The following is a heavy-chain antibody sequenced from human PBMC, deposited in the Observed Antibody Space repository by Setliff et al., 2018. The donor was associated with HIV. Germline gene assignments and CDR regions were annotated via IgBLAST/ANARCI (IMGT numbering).Heavy chain of an antibody. CDR3: ARVYYYDSSGYSEPYYMDV. CDR2: IYYSGST. V-gene: IGHV4-59*11. Sequence: SETLSLTCAVSGVSISSHYWSWIRQPPGKGLEWIGYIYYSGSTNYNPSLKSRVTISVDTSKKQFSLKLSSVTAADTAVYYCARVYYYDSSGYSEPYYMDVWGKGTTVTVSS. J-gene: IGHJ6*03. CDR1: GVSISSHY. D-gene: IGHD3-22*01.